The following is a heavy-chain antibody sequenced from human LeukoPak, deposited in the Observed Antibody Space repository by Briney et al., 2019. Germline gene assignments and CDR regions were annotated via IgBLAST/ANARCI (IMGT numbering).Heavy chain of an antibody. Sequence: PGRSLRLSCAASGFTFRSYGMHWVRQAPGKGLVWVAIVWYDGNNKYYADSVKGRFTVSRDNSKDTVSLQLNSLRAEDTAVYYCARGSGAAAGAFDYWGQGTLVTVPS. V-gene: IGHV3-33*01. CDR3: ARGSGAAAGAFDY. CDR2: VWYDGNNK. CDR1: GFTFRSYG. J-gene: IGHJ4*02. D-gene: IGHD6-13*01.